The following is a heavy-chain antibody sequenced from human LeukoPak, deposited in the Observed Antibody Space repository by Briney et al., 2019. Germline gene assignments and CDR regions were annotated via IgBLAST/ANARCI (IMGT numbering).Heavy chain of an antibody. Sequence: PSGTLSLTCAVSGGSISSSNWWSWVRQPPGKGLEWIGEIYHSGSTNYNPSLKSRVTISVDKSKNQFSLKLSSVTAADTAVYHCARDPNYDSSGYYYGGDYWGQGTLVTVSS. V-gene: IGHV4-4*02. J-gene: IGHJ4*02. CDR3: ARDPNYDSSGYYYGGDY. CDR2: IYHSGST. CDR1: GGSISSSNW. D-gene: IGHD3-22*01.